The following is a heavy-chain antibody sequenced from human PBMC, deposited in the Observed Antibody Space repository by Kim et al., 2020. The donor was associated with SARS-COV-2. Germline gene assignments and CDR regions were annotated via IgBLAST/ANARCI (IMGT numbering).Heavy chain of an antibody. CDR2: IKQDGSDK. V-gene: IGHV3-7*03. Sequence: GGSLRLSCAASGFTFSHYWMSWVRQAPGKGLEWVASIKQDGSDKIYVDSVKGRFTISRDNAQNSLHLQMNSLRAEDTAVYYCARDSRNSGFQGGWGQGTLVTVSS. J-gene: IGHJ4*02. CDR1: GFTFSHYW. CDR3: ARDSRNSGFQGG. D-gene: IGHD3-10*01.